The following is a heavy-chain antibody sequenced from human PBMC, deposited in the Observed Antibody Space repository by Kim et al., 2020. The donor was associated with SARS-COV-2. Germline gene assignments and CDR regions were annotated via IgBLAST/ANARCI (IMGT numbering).Heavy chain of an antibody. V-gene: IGHV3-21*01. CDR2: ISSSSSYI. D-gene: IGHD6-13*01. CDR3: AREGYSSSWYVVAYFDY. J-gene: IGHJ4*02. Sequence: GGSLRLSCAASGFTFSSYSMNWVRQAPGKGLEWVSSISSSSSYIYYADSVKGRLTISRDNAKNSLYLQKNSLRAEDTAVYYCAREGYSSSWYVVAYFDYWGQGTLVTVSS. CDR1: GFTFSSYS.